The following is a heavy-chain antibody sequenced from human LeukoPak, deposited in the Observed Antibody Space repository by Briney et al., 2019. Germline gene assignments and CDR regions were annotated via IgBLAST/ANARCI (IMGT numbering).Heavy chain of an antibody. V-gene: IGHV4-59*01. CDR2: IFYSGTI. CDR3: ATTRIPAAQVDF. J-gene: IGHJ4*02. D-gene: IGHD6-13*01. Sequence: TSETLSLTCTVSGGSIRNYYWNWIRQPPGKGLEWIGYIFYSGTINYNPSLKSRATISVDTSKNQFSLKLISVTAADTAVYYCATTRIPAAQVDFWGQGVLVTVSS. CDR1: GGSIRNYY.